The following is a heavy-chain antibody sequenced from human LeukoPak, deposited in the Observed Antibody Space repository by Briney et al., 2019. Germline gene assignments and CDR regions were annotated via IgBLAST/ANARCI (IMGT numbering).Heavy chain of an antibody. J-gene: IGHJ4*02. Sequence: GGSLRLSCAASGSTFTNAWMTWVRQAPGKGLEWVGRIKSKGDGETTDYASFVKGRLSMSRDDSRATMYLQMYSLEAEDTAVYYCTADLGATMIRGVIVSWGQGAPVTVSS. V-gene: IGHV3-15*05. CDR2: IKSKGDGETT. CDR1: GSTFTNAW. D-gene: IGHD3-10*01. CDR3: TADLGATMIRGVIVS.